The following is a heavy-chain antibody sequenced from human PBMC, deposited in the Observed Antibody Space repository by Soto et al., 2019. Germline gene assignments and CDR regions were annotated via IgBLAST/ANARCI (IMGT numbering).Heavy chain of an antibody. Sequence: QVQLQQWGAGLLKPSETLSLTCAVYGGSFSGYYWSWIRQPPGKGLEWIGEINHSGSTNYNPSLKSRVTIAVATSKNQFAQKVGCGTAAETAVYYCARLAGWQGPEDGPYYFVYWGQGTLVTVSS. V-gene: IGHV4-34*01. J-gene: IGHJ4*02. CDR3: ARLAGWQGPEDGPYYFVY. CDR2: INHSGST. CDR1: GGSFSGYY.